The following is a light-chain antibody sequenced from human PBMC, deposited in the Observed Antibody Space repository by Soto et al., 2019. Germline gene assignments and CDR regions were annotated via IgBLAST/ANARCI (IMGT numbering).Light chain of an antibody. CDR3: QQSSTGPPYT. J-gene: IGKJ5*01. V-gene: IGKV3-11*01. CDR2: DAS. CDR1: QSVRTY. Sequence: EIVLTQSPVTLSLSPGDRATISCRASQSVRTYLAWYQVKPGQAPRLLIYDASRRASGVPSRFSGSGSGTDFTLTISSLEPEEFALNYCQQSSTGPPYTFGQGTRLEIK.